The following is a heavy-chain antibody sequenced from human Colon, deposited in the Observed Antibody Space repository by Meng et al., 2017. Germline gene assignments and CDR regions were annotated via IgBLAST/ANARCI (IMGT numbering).Heavy chain of an antibody. J-gene: IGHJ4*02. D-gene: IGHD6-19*01. CDR1: GGSISSSNW. CDR2: IYHSGST. Sequence: QGQLQESGPGLVKPSGTLSLTCAVPGGSISSSNWWSWVRQPPGKGLEWIGEIYHSGSTNYNPSLKSRVTISVDKSKNQFSLKLSSVTAADTAVYYCASFPPPGKQWLVTDYWGQGTLVTVSS. CDR3: ASFPPPGKQWLVTDY. V-gene: IGHV4-4*02.